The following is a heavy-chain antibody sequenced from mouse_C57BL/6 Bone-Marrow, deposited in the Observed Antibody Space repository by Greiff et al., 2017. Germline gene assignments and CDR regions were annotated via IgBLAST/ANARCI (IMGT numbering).Heavy chain of an antibody. D-gene: IGHD1-1*01. Sequence: DVQLVESGPGLVKPSQSLSLTCSVTGYSITSRYYWNWIRQFPGNKLEWMGYISYDGSNNYNPSLKNRISITRDTSKNQFFLKLNSVTTEDTATYYCARETSTVVRAMDYWGQGTSVTVSS. CDR1: GYSITSRYY. CDR2: ISYDGSN. V-gene: IGHV3-6*01. CDR3: ARETSTVVRAMDY. J-gene: IGHJ4*01.